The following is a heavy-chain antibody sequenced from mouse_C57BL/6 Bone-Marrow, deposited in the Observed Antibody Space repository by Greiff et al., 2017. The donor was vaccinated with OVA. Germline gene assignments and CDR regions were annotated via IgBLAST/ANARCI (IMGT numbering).Heavy chain of an antibody. CDR2: ISYDGSN. D-gene: IGHD1-1*01. V-gene: IGHV3-6*01. CDR3: ARAYYYGSSKGY. CDR1: GYSITSGYY. Sequence: EVQVVESGPGLVKPSQSLSLTCSVTGYSITSGYYWNWIRQFPGNKLEWMGYISYDGSNNYNPSLKNRISITRDTSKNQFFLKLNSVTTEDTATYYCARAYYYGSSKGYWGQGTTLTVSS. J-gene: IGHJ2*01.